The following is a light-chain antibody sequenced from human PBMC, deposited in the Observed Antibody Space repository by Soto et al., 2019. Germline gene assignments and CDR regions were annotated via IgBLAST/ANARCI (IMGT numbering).Light chain of an antibody. CDR3: CSYAGSYTII. J-gene: IGLJ2*01. CDR2: EGT. Sequence: QSALTQPASVSGSPGQSITISCTGTSSDVGSYNLVSWYQQHPGKAPKLIIYEGTKRPSGVSNRFSGSKSGNTASLTISGLQAEDEADYHCCSYAGSYTIIFGGGTKVTVL. V-gene: IGLV2-23*01. CDR1: SSDVGSYNL.